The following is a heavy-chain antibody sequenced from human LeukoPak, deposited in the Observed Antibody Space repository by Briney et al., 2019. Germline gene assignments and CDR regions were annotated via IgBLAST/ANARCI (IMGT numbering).Heavy chain of an antibody. Sequence: GGSLRLSCAASGFPFSSYAMSWVRQSPGKGLEWVSAITHNGGSTYYADSVKGRFTISRDNFKNMLFLQMNSLRAENTAVYYCAKELLGYFDYWGQGSLVTVSS. V-gene: IGHV3-23*01. D-gene: IGHD2/OR15-2a*01. J-gene: IGHJ4*02. CDR3: AKELLGYFDY. CDR1: GFPFSSYA. CDR2: ITHNGGST.